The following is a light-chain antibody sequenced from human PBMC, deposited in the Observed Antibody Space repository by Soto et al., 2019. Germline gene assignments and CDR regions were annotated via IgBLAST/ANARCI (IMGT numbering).Light chain of an antibody. V-gene: IGKV3-20*01. Sequence: EIVLTQSPGTLSLSPGEGATLSCRASQSVSTNFFAWYQQKPGQAPRLLIYGAPTRATGIPDRFSGSGSGTGFTLTISRPEPEDFAVYYCQQYGRTSWTFGQGTKV. CDR1: QSVSTNF. J-gene: IGKJ1*01. CDR2: GAP. CDR3: QQYGRTSWT.